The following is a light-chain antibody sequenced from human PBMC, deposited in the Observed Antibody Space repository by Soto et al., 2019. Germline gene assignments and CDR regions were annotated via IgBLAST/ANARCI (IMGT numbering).Light chain of an antibody. V-gene: IGLV1-47*01. CDR3: AAWDDSLSGRV. CDR2: RNN. J-gene: IGLJ2*01. Sequence: QSVLTQPPSASGTPGQRVTISCSGSSSNIGSNYVVWYQHLPGTAPKLLIHRNNQRPSGVPDRFSGSKSGTSASLAISGLRSEDEAEYYCAAWDDSLSGRVFGGGTKVTVL. CDR1: SSNIGSNY.